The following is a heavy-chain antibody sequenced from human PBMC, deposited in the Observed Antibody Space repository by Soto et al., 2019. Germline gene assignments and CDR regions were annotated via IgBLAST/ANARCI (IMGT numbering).Heavy chain of an antibody. CDR2: IYYSGST. CDR3: ARPQTTVTTDAYYFDY. V-gene: IGHV4-39*01. Sequence: PSETLSLTCTVSGGSISSSSYYWGWIRQPPGKGLEWIGSIYYSGSTYYNPSLKSRVTISVDTSKNQFSLKLSSVTAADTAVYYCARPQTTVTTDAYYFDYWGQGTLVTVSS. CDR1: GGSISSSSYY. D-gene: IGHD4-17*01. J-gene: IGHJ4*02.